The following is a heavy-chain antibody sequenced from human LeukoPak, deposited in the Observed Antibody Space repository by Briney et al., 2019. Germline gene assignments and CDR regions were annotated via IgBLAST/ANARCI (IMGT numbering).Heavy chain of an antibody. CDR3: ARDLGTVTTFDY. V-gene: IGHV1-18*01. D-gene: IGHD4-17*01. CDR1: GYTFTSYG. Sequence: ASVKVSCKASGYTFTSYGISWVRQAPGQGLEWMGWISAYNGNTNYAQKLQGRVTMTTDTSTSTVYMELRSLRSDDTAVYYCARDLGTVTTFDYWGQGTLVTVSS. CDR2: ISAYNGNT. J-gene: IGHJ4*02.